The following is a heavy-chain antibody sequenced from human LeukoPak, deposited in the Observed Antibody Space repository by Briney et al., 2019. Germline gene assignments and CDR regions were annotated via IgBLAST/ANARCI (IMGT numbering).Heavy chain of an antibody. CDR1: GFTVSSNY. D-gene: IGHD2-15*01. CDR2: IYSGGST. CDR3: ARDGPLPYCSGGSCYPSTSYYYYGMDV. J-gene: IGHJ6*02. V-gene: IGHV3-53*01. Sequence: GGSLRLSCAASGFTVSSNYMSWVRQAPGKGLEWVSVIYSGGSTYYADSVKGRFTISRDNSKNTLYLQMNSLRAEDTAVYYCARDGPLPYCSGGSCYPSTSYYYYGMDVWGQGTTVTVSS.